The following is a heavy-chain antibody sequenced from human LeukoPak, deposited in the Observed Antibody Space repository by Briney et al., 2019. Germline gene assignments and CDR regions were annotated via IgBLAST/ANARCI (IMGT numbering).Heavy chain of an antibody. CDR3: AREWQYQFDY. V-gene: IGHV3-30-3*01. Sequence: GRSLRLSCAASGFTFSSYAMHWVRQAPGKGLEWVAVISYDGSNKYYADSVKGRFTISRDNSKNTLYLQMNSLRAEDTAVYYCAREWQYQFDYWGQGSLVTISS. CDR2: ISYDGSNK. D-gene: IGHD4-11*01. J-gene: IGHJ4*02. CDR1: GFTFSSYA.